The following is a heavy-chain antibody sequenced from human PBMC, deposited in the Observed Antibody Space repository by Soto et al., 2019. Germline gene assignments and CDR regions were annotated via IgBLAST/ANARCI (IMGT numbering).Heavy chain of an antibody. CDR2: ISGSGGST. J-gene: IGHJ4*02. D-gene: IGHD3-3*01. CDR1: GFTFSSYA. CDR3: AKAAYYDFWSGPNFDY. Sequence: GGSLRLSCAASGFTFSSYAMSWVRQASGKGLEWVSAISGSGGSTYYADSVKGRFTISRDNSKNTLYLQMNSLRAEDTAVYYCAKAAYYDFWSGPNFDYWGQGTLVTVSS. V-gene: IGHV3-23*01.